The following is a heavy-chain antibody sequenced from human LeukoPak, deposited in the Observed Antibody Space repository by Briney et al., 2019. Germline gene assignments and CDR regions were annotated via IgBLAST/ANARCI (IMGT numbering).Heavy chain of an antibody. CDR2: IYYSGSA. CDR1: GGSISASY. D-gene: IGHD3-22*01. CDR3: ATRPARGSGPYYPYFDY. V-gene: IGHV4-59*01. J-gene: IGHJ4*02. Sequence: SETLSLTCTVSGGSISASYWSWIRQPPGKGLEWIGYIYYSGSANYNPSLKSRVTISVDTSKKQFSLKLTSVTAADAAVYYCATRPARGSGPYYPYFDYWGQGTLVTVSS.